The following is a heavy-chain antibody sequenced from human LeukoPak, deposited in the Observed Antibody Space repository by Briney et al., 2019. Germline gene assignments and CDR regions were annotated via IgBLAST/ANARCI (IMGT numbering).Heavy chain of an antibody. V-gene: IGHV5-51*01. CDR1: GYSFNSYW. CDR3: ARPMTTVTSPFDY. CDR2: IYPGDSDT. D-gene: IGHD4-11*01. Sequence: GESLKISCKGSGYSFNSYWIGWVRQMPGKGLEWMGIIYPGDSDTRYSPSFQGHVTISADKSITTAYLQWSSLKASDTAMYYCARPMTTVTSPFDYWGQGTLVTVSS. J-gene: IGHJ4*02.